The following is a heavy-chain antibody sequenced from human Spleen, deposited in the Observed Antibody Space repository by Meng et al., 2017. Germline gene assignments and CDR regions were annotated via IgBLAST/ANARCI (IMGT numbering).Heavy chain of an antibody. V-gene: IGHV1-69*06. CDR3: ARDRWGVNDY. CDR2: IIPIFGTA. D-gene: IGHD3-16*01. J-gene: IGHJ4*02. CDR1: GGPFSSYA. Sequence: QGQLVQSGAEVTKPGSSLKSSCKASGGPFSSYAIRWVRQAPGQGLEWMGGIIPIFGTANYAQKFQGRVTITADKSTSTAYMELSSLRSEDTAVYYCARDRWGVNDYWGQGTLVTVSS.